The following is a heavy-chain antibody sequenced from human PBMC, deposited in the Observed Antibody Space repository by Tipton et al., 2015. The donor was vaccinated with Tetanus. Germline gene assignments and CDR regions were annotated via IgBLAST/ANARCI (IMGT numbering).Heavy chain of an antibody. CDR1: GGSIRSGGFY. D-gene: IGHD5-12*01. CDR2: IYYTGNT. Sequence: LRLSCTVSGGSIRSGGFYWSWIRQHPVKGLEWIGYIYYTGNTYYNSSLKSRVVILVDTSKNQFSLKLSSVTAADTAVYYCARYSIVATSNNWFDPWGQGTLVTVSS. V-gene: IGHV4-31*02. CDR3: ARYSIVATSNNWFDP. J-gene: IGHJ5*02.